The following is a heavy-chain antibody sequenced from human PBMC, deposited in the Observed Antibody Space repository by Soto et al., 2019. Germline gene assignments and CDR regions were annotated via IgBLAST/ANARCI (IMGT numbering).Heavy chain of an antibody. CDR1: GLNFDDFA. D-gene: IGHD3-3*01. CDR3: AKGRYDFWSPYYFDS. J-gene: IGHJ4*01. CDR2: ITWNSRVL. Sequence: GGSLRLSCVGTGLNFDDFAMHWVRQAPGKGLEWVSGITWNSRVLAYADSVKGRFTISRDDARNSLYLQMDSLRDEDTALYYCAKGRYDFWSPYYFDSWGQGTLLTVFS. V-gene: IGHV3-9*01.